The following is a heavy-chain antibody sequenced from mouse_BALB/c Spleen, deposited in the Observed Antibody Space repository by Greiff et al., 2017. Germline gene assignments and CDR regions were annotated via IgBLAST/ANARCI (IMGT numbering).Heavy chain of an antibody. D-gene: IGHD2-14*01. CDR3: AREGGAYYRYPFAY. CDR2: INSNGGST. J-gene: IGHJ3*01. CDR1: GFTFSSYG. Sequence: EVMLVESGGGLVQPGGSLKLSCAASGFTFSSYGMSWVRQTPDKRLELVATINSNGGSTYYPDSVKGRFTISRDNAKNTLYLQMSSLKSEDTAMYYCAREGGAYYRYPFAYWGQGTLVTVSA. V-gene: IGHV5-6-3*01.